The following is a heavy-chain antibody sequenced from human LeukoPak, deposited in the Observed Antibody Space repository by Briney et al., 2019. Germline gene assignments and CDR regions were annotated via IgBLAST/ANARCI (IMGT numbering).Heavy chain of an antibody. CDR3: ARDRHHYPHGSGSYYKSLDY. J-gene: IGHJ4*02. Sequence: PGGSLRLSCAASGFTFSSYWMSWVRQAPGKGLEWVAVIWFDATKKYYADSVKGRFSISRDASKNTLYLHMNSLGVDDTAVYYCARDRHHYPHGSGSYYKSLDYWGQGTLVTVSS. D-gene: IGHD3-10*01. CDR1: GFTFSSYW. V-gene: IGHV3-33*08. CDR2: IWFDATKK.